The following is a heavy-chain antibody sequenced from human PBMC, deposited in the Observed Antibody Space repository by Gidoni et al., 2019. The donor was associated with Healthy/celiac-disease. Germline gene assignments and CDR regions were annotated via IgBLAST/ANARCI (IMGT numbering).Heavy chain of an antibody. D-gene: IGHD1-7*01. CDR1: GGSFSGYY. V-gene: IGHV4-34*01. CDR2: INHIGSP. J-gene: IGHJ4*02. CDR3: ARVRITGTTFS. Sequence: QVQLQQWGAGLWTTSETLSPTCAVYGGSFSGYYWSWIRQPPGKGLEWIGEINHIGSPNYNPSLKSRVTISVDTSKNQFSLKLSSVTAADTSVYYCARVRITGTTFSWGQGTLFTVSS.